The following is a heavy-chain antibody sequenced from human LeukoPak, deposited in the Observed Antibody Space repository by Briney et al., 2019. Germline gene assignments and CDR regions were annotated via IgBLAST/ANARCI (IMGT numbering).Heavy chain of an antibody. CDR2: ISGSGGST. J-gene: IGHJ4*02. Sequence: PGGSLRLSCAASGFTFSSYAMSWVRQAPGKGLEWVSAISGSGGSTYYADSVKGRFTISRDNSKNTLYLQMNSLRAEDTAVYYCAKGSRSGYDFDYGDSIQHLENDYWGQGTLVTVSS. V-gene: IGHV3-23*01. D-gene: IGHD4-17*01. CDR1: GFTFSSYA. CDR3: AKGSRSGYDFDYGDSIQHLENDY.